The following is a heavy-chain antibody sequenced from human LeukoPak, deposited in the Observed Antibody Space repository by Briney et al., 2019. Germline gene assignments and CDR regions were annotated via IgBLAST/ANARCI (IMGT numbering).Heavy chain of an antibody. CDR3: AKEGISSSHFDY. CDR1: GFIFSSYV. Sequence: GGSLRLSCAASGFIFSSYVMSWVRQAPGKGLEWVSGIGGSGGSTYYADSVKGRFTISRDNSKSTLYLQMSSLRAKDTAIYYCAKEGISSSHFDYWGQGTLVTVSS. J-gene: IGHJ4*02. CDR2: IGGSGGST. V-gene: IGHV3-23*01. D-gene: IGHD6-6*01.